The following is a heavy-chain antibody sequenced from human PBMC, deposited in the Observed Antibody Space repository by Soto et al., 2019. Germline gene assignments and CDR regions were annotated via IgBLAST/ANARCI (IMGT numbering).Heavy chain of an antibody. Sequence: PSETLYLTCTVSGGSISIGDYYWSWIRQPPGKGLEWIGYIYYSGSTYYNPSLKSRVTISVDTSKNQFSLKLSSVTAADTAVYYCARERDGNFDYWGQGTLVTVSS. CDR2: IYYSGST. J-gene: IGHJ4*02. CDR1: GGSISIGDYY. V-gene: IGHV4-30-4*01. CDR3: ARERDGNFDY.